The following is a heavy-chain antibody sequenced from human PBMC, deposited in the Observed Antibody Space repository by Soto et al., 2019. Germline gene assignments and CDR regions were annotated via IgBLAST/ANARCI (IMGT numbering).Heavy chain of an antibody. D-gene: IGHD3-22*01. Sequence: QVQLVESGGGVVQPGRSLRVSCAASGFTFSNYAMHWVRQAPGKGLEWVAVVSYDGSKQFYADSVEGRFTISRDSSKSTLYLNMDNLRDEDTAGYYCARDRVYYYDNSGYYNFDYWGQGTLVTVSS. CDR2: VSYDGSKQ. J-gene: IGHJ4*02. CDR3: ARDRVYYYDNSGYYNFDY. CDR1: GFTFSNYA. V-gene: IGHV3-30-3*01.